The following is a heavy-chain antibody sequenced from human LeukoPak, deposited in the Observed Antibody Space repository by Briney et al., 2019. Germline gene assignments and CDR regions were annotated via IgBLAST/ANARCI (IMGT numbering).Heavy chain of an antibody. CDR3: AKDQGDIVVVVAATNPLDY. Sequence: GGSLRLSCAASGFTFSSYAMSWVRQAPGKGLEWVSAISGSGGSTYYADSVKGRFTISRDNSKNTLYLQMNSLRAEDTAVYYCAKDQGDIVVVVAATNPLDYWGQGTLVTVSS. J-gene: IGHJ4*02. D-gene: IGHD2-15*01. CDR2: ISGSGGST. CDR1: GFTFSSYA. V-gene: IGHV3-23*01.